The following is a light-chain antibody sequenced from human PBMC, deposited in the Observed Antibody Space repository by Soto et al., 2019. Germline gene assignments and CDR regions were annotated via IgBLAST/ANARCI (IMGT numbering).Light chain of an antibody. CDR2: AAS. Sequence: DIQVTQSPPSLSASVGDRVTITCRASRAIDNSLAWYQQVPGKDPKLLIYAASTLQSGVPSRFRGSGSGTSFILTIKSLQPEDVATYYCQKYNKAPWIFGQGTKVEV. CDR3: QKYNKAPWI. V-gene: IGKV1-27*01. CDR1: RAIDNS. J-gene: IGKJ1*01.